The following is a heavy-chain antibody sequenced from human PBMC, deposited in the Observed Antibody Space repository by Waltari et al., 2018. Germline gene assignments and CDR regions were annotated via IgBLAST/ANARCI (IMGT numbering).Heavy chain of an antibody. CDR2: ISSSSSTI. D-gene: IGHD5-12*01. CDR1: GFTFSSYS. V-gene: IGHV3-48*01. J-gene: IGHJ3*02. Sequence: EVQLVESGGGLVQPGGSLRLSCAASGFTFSSYSMNWVRQAPGKGLEWVSSISSSSSTIYYADSVKGRFTISRDNAKNSLYLQMNSLRAEDTAVYYCARDPGPYSGYDPEDYGDYVDAFDIWGQGTMVTVSS. CDR3: ARDPGPYSGYDPEDYGDYVDAFDI.